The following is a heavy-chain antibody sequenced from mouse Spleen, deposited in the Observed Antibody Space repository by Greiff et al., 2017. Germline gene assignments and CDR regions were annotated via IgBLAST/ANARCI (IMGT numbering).Heavy chain of an antibody. Sequence: EVQLQQSGPELVKPGASVKISCKASGYSFTGYYMNWVKQSPEKSLEWIGEINPSTGGTTYNQKFKAKATLTVDKSSSTAYMQLKSLTSEDSAVYYCAREGSMITEYFDYWGQGTTLTVSS. CDR2: INPSTGGT. J-gene: IGHJ2*01. CDR1: GYSFTGYY. V-gene: IGHV1-42*01. CDR3: AREGSMITEYFDY. D-gene: IGHD2-4*01.